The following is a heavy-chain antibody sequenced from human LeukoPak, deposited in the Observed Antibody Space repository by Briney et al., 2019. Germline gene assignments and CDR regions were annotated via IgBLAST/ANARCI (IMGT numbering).Heavy chain of an antibody. CDR3: ARDHSITQFDY. CDR1: GGSISSGSYY. J-gene: IGHJ4*02. D-gene: IGHD2-15*01. CDR2: IYTSGST. Sequence: SETLSLTCTVSGGSISSGSYYWSWIRQPAGKGLEWTGRIYTSGSTNYNPSLKSRVTISVDTSKNQFSLKLSSVTAAGTAVYYCARDHSITQFDYWGQGTLVTVSS. V-gene: IGHV4-61*02.